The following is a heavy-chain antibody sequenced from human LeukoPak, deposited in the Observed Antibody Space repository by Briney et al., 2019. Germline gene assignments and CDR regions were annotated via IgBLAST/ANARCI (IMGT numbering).Heavy chain of an antibody. D-gene: IGHD3-10*01. J-gene: IGHJ6*03. CDR3: ARLRGFGGYDYYIDV. Sequence: SETLSLTCTVSGGSISSSSYYWGWIRQPPGKGLEWIGSIYYSGSTYYNPSLKSRVTISVDTSKNQFPLKLSSVTAADTAVYYCARLRGFGGYDYYIDVWGKGTTVTVSS. CDR2: IYYSGST. CDR1: GGSISSSSYY. V-gene: IGHV4-39*01.